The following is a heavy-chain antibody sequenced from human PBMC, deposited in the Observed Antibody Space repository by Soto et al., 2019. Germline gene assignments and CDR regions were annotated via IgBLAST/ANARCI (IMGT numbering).Heavy chain of an antibody. CDR3: AREVVETSSLWLDP. V-gene: IGHV4-59*01. J-gene: IGHJ5*02. CDR2: IYYSGST. D-gene: IGHD6-6*01. CDR1: GGSISSYY. Sequence: PSETLSLTCTVSGGSISSYYWSWIRQPPGKGLEWIGYIYYSGSTNYNPSLKSRVTISVDTSKNQFSLKLSSVTAADTAVYYCAREVVETSSLWLDPWGQETLVTVSS.